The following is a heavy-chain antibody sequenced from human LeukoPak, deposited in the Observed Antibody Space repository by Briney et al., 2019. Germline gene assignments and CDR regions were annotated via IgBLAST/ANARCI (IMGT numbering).Heavy chain of an antibody. CDR2: ISWSSGSL. Sequence: AGGSLRLSCAASGFTFDNYAMHWVRQAPGKGLEWVSGISWSSGSLGYADSVKGRFTISRDNAKNSLYLQMNSLRAEDTALYYCAKAELGYCSGGRCSGWAPFDHWGQGTLVTVSS. CDR1: GFTFDNYA. D-gene: IGHD2-15*01. V-gene: IGHV3-9*01. J-gene: IGHJ4*02. CDR3: AKAELGYCSGGRCSGWAPFDH.